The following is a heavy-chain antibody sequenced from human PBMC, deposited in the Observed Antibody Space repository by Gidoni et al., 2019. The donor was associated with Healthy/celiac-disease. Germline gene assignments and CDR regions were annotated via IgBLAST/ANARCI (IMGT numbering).Heavy chain of an antibody. CDR1: GFTVSSNY. Sequence: EVQLVESGGGLIQPGGSLRLSCAASGFTVSSNYMSWVRQAPGKGLEWVSVIYSGGSTYYADSVKGRFTISRDNSKNTLYLQMNSLRAEDTAVYYCARVQVDSSSSTFFDYYYYYMDVWGKGTTVTVSS. CDR2: IYSGGST. V-gene: IGHV3-53*01. D-gene: IGHD6-6*01. J-gene: IGHJ6*03. CDR3: ARVQVDSSSSTFFDYYYYYMDV.